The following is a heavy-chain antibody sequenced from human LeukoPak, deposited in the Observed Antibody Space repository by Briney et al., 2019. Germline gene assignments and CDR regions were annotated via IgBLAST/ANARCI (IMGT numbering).Heavy chain of an antibody. J-gene: IGHJ4*02. V-gene: IGHV3-74*01. CDR3: VREVATFDS. Sequence: PGGSLRLSCAASGLTLSNYWMHWVRQAPGKGLVWVSRMNNDGSGTTYADSVKGRFTISRDTAKSTLYLQMHSLRAEDTAIYYCVREVATFDSWGQGTLVTVSS. CDR1: GLTLSNYW. CDR2: MNNDGSGT.